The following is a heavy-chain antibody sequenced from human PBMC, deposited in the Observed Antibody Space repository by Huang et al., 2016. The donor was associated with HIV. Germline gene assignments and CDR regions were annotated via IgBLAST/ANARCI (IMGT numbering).Heavy chain of an antibody. V-gene: IGHV4-39*01. D-gene: IGHD6-19*01. CDR1: GGSISSSSYY. CDR2: IYYSGNT. Sequence: LQLQESGPGLVKSSETLSLICAVSGGSISSSSYYWGWLRQPPGKGPEWIGRIYYSGNTYYNPPLKSRVTISVDTSKNQFSLKVNSVTAADTAVYYCARHGRVAGHYYNNMDVWGRGTTVTVSS. J-gene: IGHJ6*02. CDR3: ARHGRVAGHYYNNMDV.